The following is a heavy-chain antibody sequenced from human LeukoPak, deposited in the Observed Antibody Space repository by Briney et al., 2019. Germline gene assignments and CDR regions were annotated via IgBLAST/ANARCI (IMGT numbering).Heavy chain of an antibody. CDR3: VKVPQTDTFDI. Sequence: GGSLRLSCAASGFTFSSYATNWVRQAPGKGLEWVSAISASGGNTYYTDSVKGRFTISRDNSKNTLYLQMNSLRAEDTAVYYCVKVPQTDTFDIWGQGTLVTVSS. V-gene: IGHV3-23*01. CDR1: GFTFSSYA. J-gene: IGHJ4*02. D-gene: IGHD2/OR15-2a*01. CDR2: ISASGGNT.